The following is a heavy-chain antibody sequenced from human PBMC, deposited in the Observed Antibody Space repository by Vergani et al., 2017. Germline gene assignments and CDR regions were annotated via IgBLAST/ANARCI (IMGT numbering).Heavy chain of an antibody. D-gene: IGHD5-12*01. V-gene: IGHV1-58*02. CDR1: GFTFTSSA. J-gene: IGHJ4*02. Sequence: QMQLVQSGPEVKKPGTSVKVSCKASGFTFTSSAMQWVRQARGQRLEWIGWIVVGSGNTNYAQKFQERVTITRDMSTSTAYMELSSLRSEDTAVYYCARGGYYSGWLRSHVLSPDYWGQGTLVTVSS. CDR2: IVVGSGNT. CDR3: ARGGYYSGWLRSHVLSPDY.